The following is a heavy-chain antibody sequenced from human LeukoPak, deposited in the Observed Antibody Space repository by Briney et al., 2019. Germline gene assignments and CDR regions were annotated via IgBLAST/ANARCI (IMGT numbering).Heavy chain of an antibody. V-gene: IGHV1-69*05. CDR3: ASGYCSSTSCHSPSDY. D-gene: IGHD2-2*03. J-gene: IGHJ4*02. CDR2: IIPIFGTA. Sequence: SVKVFCKASGGTFSSYAISWVRQAPGQGLEWMGGIIPIFGTANYAQKFQGRVTITTDESTSTAYMELSSLRSEDTAVYYCASGYCSSTSCHSPSDYWGQGTLVTVSS. CDR1: GGTFSSYA.